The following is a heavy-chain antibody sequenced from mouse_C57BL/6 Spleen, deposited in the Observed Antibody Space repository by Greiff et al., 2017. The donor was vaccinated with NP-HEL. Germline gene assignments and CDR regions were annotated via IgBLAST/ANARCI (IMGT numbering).Heavy chain of an antibody. CDR3: ARHDYDGNYYAMDY. V-gene: IGHV1-59*01. Sequence: VQLQQPGAELVRPGTSVKLSCKASGYTFTSYWMHWVKQRPGQGLEWIGVIDPSDSYTNYNQKFKGKATLTVDTSSSTAYMQLSSLTSEDSAVYYCARHDYDGNYYAMDYWGQGTSVTVSS. CDR1: GYTFTSYW. CDR2: IDPSDSYT. D-gene: IGHD2-4*01. J-gene: IGHJ4*01.